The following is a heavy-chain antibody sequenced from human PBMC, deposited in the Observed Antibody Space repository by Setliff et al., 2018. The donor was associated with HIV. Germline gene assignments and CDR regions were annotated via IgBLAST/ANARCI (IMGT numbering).Heavy chain of an antibody. J-gene: IGHJ4*02. CDR2: ISSDRGHT. CDR1: GSPSSAYN. D-gene: IGHD1-26*01. CDR3: ARDRVGAFGY. Sequence: GGSLRLSCAAAGSPSSAYNIHWVRQAPEQGREWVASISSDRGHTNYADSVKGRFTISRDNGKNSRYLQMNSLRVEDTSVYYCARDRVGAFGYWGQGTLVTVSS. V-gene: IGHV3-21*01.